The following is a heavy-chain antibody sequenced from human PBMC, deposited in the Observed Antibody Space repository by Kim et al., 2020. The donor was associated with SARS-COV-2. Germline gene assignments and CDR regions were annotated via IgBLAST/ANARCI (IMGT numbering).Heavy chain of an antibody. CDR2: IYYSGST. D-gene: IGHD6-13*01. V-gene: IGHV4-39*02. J-gene: IGHJ4*01. Sequence: SETLSLTCTVSGGSISSSSYYWGWIRQPPGKGLEWIGSIYYSGSTYYNPSLKSRVTISVDTSKNQFSLKLSSGTAADTSVYYCAREPPRQYSSSWIDYWG. CDR3: AREPPRQYSSSWIDY. CDR1: GGSISSSSYY.